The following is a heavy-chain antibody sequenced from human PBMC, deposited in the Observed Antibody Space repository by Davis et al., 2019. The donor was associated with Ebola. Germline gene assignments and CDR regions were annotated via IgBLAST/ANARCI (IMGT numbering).Heavy chain of an antibody. CDR2: IIPIFGTA. Sequence: AASVKVSCKASGGTFSSYAISWVRQAPGQGLEWMGGIIPIFGTANYAQKFQGRVTITADKSTSTAYMELSSLRSEDTAVYYCARALPQWLFSNWLDPWGQGTLVTVSS. CDR3: ARALPQWLFSNWLDP. CDR1: GGTFSSYA. D-gene: IGHD6-19*01. V-gene: IGHV1-69*06. J-gene: IGHJ5*02.